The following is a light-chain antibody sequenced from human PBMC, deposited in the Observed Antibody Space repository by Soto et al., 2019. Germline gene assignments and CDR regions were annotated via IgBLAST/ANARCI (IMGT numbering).Light chain of an antibody. Sequence: DIVMTQSPDSLAVSLGERATINCKSSQSVLYSSNNKNYLAWYQQKPGQPPKLLIYWASTRESGLPDRFSGSGSGTDFPLTISRLQAEDVAVYYCQQYYSTPWKFGQGTKVEIK. CDR3: QQYYSTPWK. CDR1: QSVLYSSNNKNY. V-gene: IGKV4-1*01. CDR2: WAS. J-gene: IGKJ1*01.